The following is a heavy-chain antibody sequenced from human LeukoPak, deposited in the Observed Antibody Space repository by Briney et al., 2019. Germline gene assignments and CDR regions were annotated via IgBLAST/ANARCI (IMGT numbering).Heavy chain of an antibody. CDR2: ISTSSSYI. D-gene: IGHD7-27*01. V-gene: IGHV3-21*01. CDR3: ARDMGTVYYYYGMDV. Sequence: ISTSSSYIYYAASVQGRFTISRDNAKNSLYLQMNSLRAEDTAVYYCARDMGTVYYYYGMDVWGQGTTVTVSS. J-gene: IGHJ6*02.